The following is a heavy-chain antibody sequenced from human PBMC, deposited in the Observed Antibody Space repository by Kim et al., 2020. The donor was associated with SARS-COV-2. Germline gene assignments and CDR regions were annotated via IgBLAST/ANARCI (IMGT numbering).Heavy chain of an antibody. CDR3: AKDQRGFWSGGYYFDY. Sequence: GGSLRLSCAASGFTFSSYGMHWVRQAPGKGLEWVAVISYDGSNKYYADSVKGRFTISRDNSKNTLYLQMNSLRAEDTAVYYCAKDQRGFWSGGYYFDYWG. D-gene: IGHD3-3*01. CDR1: GFTFSSYG. CDR2: ISYDGSNK. V-gene: IGHV3-30*18. J-gene: IGHJ4*01.